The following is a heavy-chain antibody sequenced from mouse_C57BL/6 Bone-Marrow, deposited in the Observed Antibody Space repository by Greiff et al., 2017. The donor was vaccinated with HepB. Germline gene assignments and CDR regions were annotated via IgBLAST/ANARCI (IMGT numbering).Heavy chain of an antibody. J-gene: IGHJ1*03. Sequence: VKLVESGAELARPGASVKLSCKASGYTFTSYGISWVKQRTGQGLEWIGEIYPRSGNTYYNEKFKGKATLTADKSSSTAYMELRSLTSEDSAVYFCARSRDGYWYFDVWGTGTTVTVSS. CDR1: GYTFTSYG. V-gene: IGHV1-81*01. D-gene: IGHD2-3*01. CDR2: IYPRSGNT. CDR3: ARSRDGYWYFDV.